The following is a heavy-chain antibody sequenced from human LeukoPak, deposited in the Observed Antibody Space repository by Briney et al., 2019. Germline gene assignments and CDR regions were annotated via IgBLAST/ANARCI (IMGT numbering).Heavy chain of an antibody. CDR2: INPNSGGT. CDR1: GYTFTVYY. J-gene: IGHJ4*02. V-gene: IGHV1-2*02. CDR3: ARPSRYDYVWGSYRI. D-gene: IGHD3-16*02. Sequence: ASVKVSCKASGYTFTVYYMHWVRQAPGQGLEWMGWINPNSGGTNYAQKFQGRVTMTRDTSISTAYMELSRLRSDDTAVYYCARPSRYDYVWGSYRIWGQGTLVTVSS.